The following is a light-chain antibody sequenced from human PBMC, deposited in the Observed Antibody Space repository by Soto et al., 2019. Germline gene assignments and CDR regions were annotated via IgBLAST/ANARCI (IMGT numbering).Light chain of an antibody. CDR2: GAS. CDR1: QSVSSN. Sequence: VVTQFRAPLSLSPDAKATLSCRASQSVSSNLAWYQQKPGQAPRLLIYGASTRATGIPARFSGSGSGTEFTLTISSLQSEDFAVYYCQQYNNWPFTSGQGTRPEI. CDR3: QQYNNWPFT. J-gene: IGKJ5*01. V-gene: IGKV3-15*01.